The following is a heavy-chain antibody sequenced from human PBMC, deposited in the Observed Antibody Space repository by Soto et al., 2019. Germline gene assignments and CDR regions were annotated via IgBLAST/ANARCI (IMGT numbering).Heavy chain of an antibody. Sequence: PGASLKISCQGSGYRFTSSWIGWVRQMPGKGLEWLGNVYPSDSDVRYSPSIEGRVTIAADNSINTAYLHLLNLKASDTASYYCTKGATSPFESWGQGTRVTVSS. V-gene: IGHV5-51*01. CDR1: GYRFTSSW. CDR2: VYPSDSDV. D-gene: IGHD3-16*01. CDR3: TKGATSPFES. J-gene: IGHJ4*02.